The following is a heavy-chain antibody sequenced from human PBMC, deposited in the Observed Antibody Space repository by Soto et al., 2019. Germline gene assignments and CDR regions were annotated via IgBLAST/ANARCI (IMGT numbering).Heavy chain of an antibody. CDR1: GYSFTSYW. J-gene: IGHJ6*02. CDR3: ASRHSKYSSSLYGMDV. Sequence: PGESLKISCKGSGYSFTSYWISWVRQMPEKGLEWMGRIDPSDSYTNYSPSFQGHVTISADKSISTAYLQWSSLKASDTAMYYCASRHSKYSSSLYGMDVWGQGTTVTVSS. CDR2: IDPSDSYT. V-gene: IGHV5-10-1*01. D-gene: IGHD6-13*01.